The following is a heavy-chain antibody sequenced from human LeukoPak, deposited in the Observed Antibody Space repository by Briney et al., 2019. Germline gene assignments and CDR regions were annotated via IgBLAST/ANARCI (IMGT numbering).Heavy chain of an antibody. CDR3: ARGDSSVFLAPRGWGDDY. CDR2: ISSSSSYI. D-gene: IGHD3-22*01. Sequence: GGSLRLSCAASGFTFSSYSMNWVRQAPGKGLEWVSSISSSSSYIYYADSVKGRFTISRDNAKNSLYLQMNSLRAEDTAVYYCARGDSSVFLAPRGWGDDYWGQGTLVTVSS. V-gene: IGHV3-21*01. CDR1: GFTFSSYS. J-gene: IGHJ4*02.